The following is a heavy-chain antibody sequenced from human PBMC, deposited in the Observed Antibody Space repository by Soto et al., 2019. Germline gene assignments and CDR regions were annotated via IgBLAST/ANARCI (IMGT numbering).Heavy chain of an antibody. CDR2: IYYSGSS. D-gene: IGHD1-20*01. Sequence: SNPVSLSFTVYGGSISSSRYYWGWIRQPPGKGLEWIGSIYYSGSSYYNPSLKSRVTISVDTSKNQFSLKLSSVTAAGTAVEYCARHGRITGTPYGIDGWGQGTTATVSS. J-gene: IGHJ6*02. CDR3: ARHGRITGTPYGIDG. V-gene: IGHV4-39*01. CDR1: GGSISSSRYY.